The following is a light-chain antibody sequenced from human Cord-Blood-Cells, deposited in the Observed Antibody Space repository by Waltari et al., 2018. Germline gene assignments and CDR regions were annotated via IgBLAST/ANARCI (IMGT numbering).Light chain of an antibody. CDR1: SSDVGGYNY. Sequence: QSALTQPASVSGSPGQSITISCTGTSSDVGGYNYVSWYQQHPGKAPKRLIYDVSNRSSGFSNRFSGSKSGNTASLTTSGLQAEDEADYYCSLYTSSSTLVFGGGTKLTVL. V-gene: IGLV2-14*01. J-gene: IGLJ2*01. CDR2: DVS. CDR3: SLYTSSSTLV.